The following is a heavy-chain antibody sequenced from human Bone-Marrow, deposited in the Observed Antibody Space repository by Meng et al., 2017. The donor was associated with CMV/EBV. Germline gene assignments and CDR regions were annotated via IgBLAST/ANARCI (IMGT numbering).Heavy chain of an antibody. Sequence: VTSTNYAINWVRQAPGKGLEWMGQIIPSLGTTNYAQTFQSRVTITADKSSTTAATTAHLELSSLTSDDTAVYFRARDMAASGATFDLWGQGTLVTVSS. J-gene: IGHJ4*02. CDR3: ARDMAASGATFDL. D-gene: IGHD6-13*01. CDR2: IIPSLGTT. CDR1: VTSTNYA. V-gene: IGHV1-69*06.